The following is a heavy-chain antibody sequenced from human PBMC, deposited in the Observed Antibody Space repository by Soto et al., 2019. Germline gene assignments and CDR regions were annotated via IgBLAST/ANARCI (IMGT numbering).Heavy chain of an antibody. V-gene: IGHV1-69*01. CDR1: GGTFRSYA. J-gene: IGHJ6*02. CDR3: ASTVTTFGGEDYYYYGMDV. Sequence: QVQLVQSGAEVKKPGSSVKVSCKASGGTFRSYAISWVRQAPGQGLEWMGGFIPIFGTANYAPKFQGRVTITADETTSTAYMELSSRRSEDTAVYYCASTVTTFGGEDYYYYGMDVWGQGTTVTVSS. D-gene: IGHD4-4*01. CDR2: FIPIFGTA.